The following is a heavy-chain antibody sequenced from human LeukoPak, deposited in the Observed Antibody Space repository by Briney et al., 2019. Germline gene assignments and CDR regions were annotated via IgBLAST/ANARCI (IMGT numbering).Heavy chain of an antibody. Sequence: SETLSLTCTVSGGSISSYYWSWIRQPPGKGLEWTGYIYYSGSTNYNPSLKSRVTISVDTSKNQFSLKLSSVTAADTAVYYCARDISYCSGGSCYDDAFGIWGQGTMVTVSS. CDR3: ARDISYCSGGSCYDDAFGI. CDR1: GGSISSYY. D-gene: IGHD2-15*01. J-gene: IGHJ3*02. CDR2: IYYSGST. V-gene: IGHV4-59*01.